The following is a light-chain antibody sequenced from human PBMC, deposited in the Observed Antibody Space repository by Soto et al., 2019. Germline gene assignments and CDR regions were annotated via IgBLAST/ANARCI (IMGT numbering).Light chain of an antibody. Sequence: DIVMTQSPDSLAVSLGERATINCKCSKSVFYSSNNKNYLAWYKQTPGQPPKXXSYWASTRESGVPDRFSGSGSGTDFTLTISSLQAEDVEVYYCQQYYSTPLTFGGGTKVDIK. V-gene: IGKV4-1*01. CDR3: QQYYSTPLT. CDR1: KSVFYSSNNKNY. J-gene: IGKJ4*01. CDR2: WAS.